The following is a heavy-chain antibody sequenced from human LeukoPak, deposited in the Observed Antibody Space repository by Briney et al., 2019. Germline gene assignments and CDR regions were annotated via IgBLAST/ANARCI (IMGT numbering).Heavy chain of an antibody. CDR3: TVGTYYYDSSGYYPKIPFDY. D-gene: IGHD3-22*01. Sequence: GGSLRLSCAASGFTFSGSAMHWVRQASGKGLEWVGRIRSKANSYATAYAASVKGRFTISRDDSKNTAYLQMNSLKTEDTAVYYCTVGTYYYDSSGYYPKIPFDYWGQGTLVTVSS. V-gene: IGHV3-73*01. CDR2: IRSKANSYAT. J-gene: IGHJ4*02. CDR1: GFTFSGSA.